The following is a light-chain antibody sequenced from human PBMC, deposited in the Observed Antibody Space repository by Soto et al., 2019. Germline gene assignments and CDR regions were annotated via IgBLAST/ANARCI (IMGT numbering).Light chain of an antibody. CDR3: YSYAGSYTHV. J-gene: IGLJ1*01. V-gene: IGLV2-11*01. CDR2: DVS. Sequence: QSALTQPRSVSGSPGQSVTISCTGTSSDVGDYNDVSRYQQHPGTAPKLMICDVSKRPSGVHDRFSGSKSGNTASLTISGLQAEDEADYYCYSYAGSYTHVFGPGTKLTVL. CDR1: SSDVGDYND.